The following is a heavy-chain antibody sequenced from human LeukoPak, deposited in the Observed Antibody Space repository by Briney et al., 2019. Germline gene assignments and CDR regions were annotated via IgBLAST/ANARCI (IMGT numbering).Heavy chain of an antibody. Sequence: GGSLRLSCAASGFTFSSYEMNWVRQAPGKGLEWVSYISSSGSTIYYADSVKGRFTISRDNSKNTLYLQMNSLRAEDTAVYYCAKDLGYDYVWGEGNFYDYWGKGTQVTVSS. CDR2: ISSSGSTI. J-gene: IGHJ4*02. D-gene: IGHD3-16*01. CDR1: GFTFSSYE. CDR3: AKDLGYDYVWGEGNFYDY. V-gene: IGHV3-48*03.